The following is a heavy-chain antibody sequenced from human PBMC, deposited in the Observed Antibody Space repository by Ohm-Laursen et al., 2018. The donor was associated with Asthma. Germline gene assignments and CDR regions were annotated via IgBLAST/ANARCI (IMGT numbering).Heavy chain of an antibody. V-gene: IGHV3-30-3*02. CDR2: GGSYYDGGLK. Sequence: SLRLSCAASGFTFRSYAMHWVRQAPGKGLEWVAVGGSYYDGGLKYYADSVNGRFTVSRDDSKNTLYLQMNSLRPDDTAVYYCAKDLIGWDLPAFDFWGQGTLVTVSS. D-gene: IGHD3-9*01. J-gene: IGHJ4*02. CDR3: AKDLIGWDLPAFDF. CDR1: GFTFRSYA.